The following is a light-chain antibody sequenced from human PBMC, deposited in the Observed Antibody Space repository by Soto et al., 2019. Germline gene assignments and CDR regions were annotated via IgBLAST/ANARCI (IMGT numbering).Light chain of an antibody. V-gene: IGKV1-33*01. CDR1: QDISNR. CDR2: DAS. J-gene: IGKJ4*01. CDR3: QHYDHLRLS. Sequence: DIQMTQSPSSLSASVGDRVTITCQASQDISNRLNWYQQKLGKAPQLLIYDASNLETGVPSRFSGSGSGTFFTFTISSLQPEDIAAYYCQHYDHLRLSFGGGTKVEIK.